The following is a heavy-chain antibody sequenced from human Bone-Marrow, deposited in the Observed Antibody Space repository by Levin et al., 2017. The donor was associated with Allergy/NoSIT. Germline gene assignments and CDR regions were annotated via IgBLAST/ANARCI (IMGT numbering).Heavy chain of an antibody. CDR3: ARGSGERSPYPMDV. J-gene: IGHJ6*02. Sequence: ASVKVSCQASGYILTTYYIHWVRQAPGQGLEWMGRIDPNSGDTKSAQKFQGRVTMTRDTPIGTAYMELSSLRSDDTAVYFCARGSGERSPYPMDVWGPGSTVTVSS. D-gene: IGHD6-25*01. V-gene: IGHV1-2*06. CDR1: GYILTTYY. CDR2: IDPNSGDT.